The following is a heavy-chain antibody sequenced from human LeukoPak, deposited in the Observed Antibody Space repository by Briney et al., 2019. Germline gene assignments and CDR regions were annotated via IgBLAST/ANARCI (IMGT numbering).Heavy chain of an antibody. D-gene: IGHD6-19*01. CDR3: ARAKNSSGFNY. CDR1: GYTFTSYY. Sequence: GASVKVSCKASGYTFTSYYMHWVRQAPGQGLEWMGGIIPIFGTANYAQKFQGRVTITADESTSTAYMELSSLRSEDTAVYYCARAKNSSGFNYWGQGTLVTVSS. CDR2: IIPIFGTA. J-gene: IGHJ4*02. V-gene: IGHV1-69*13.